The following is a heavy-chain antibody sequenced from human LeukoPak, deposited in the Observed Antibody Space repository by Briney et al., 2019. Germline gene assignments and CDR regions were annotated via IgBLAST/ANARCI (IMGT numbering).Heavy chain of an antibody. V-gene: IGHV1-18*01. D-gene: IGHD3-16*01. Sequence: ASVKVSCKASGYTFTSYGISWVRQAPGQGLEWMGWISAYNGNTNYAQKFQGRVTITADKSTSTAYMELSSLRSEDTAVYYCARDSVSGSHWGQGTLVTVSS. CDR3: ARDSVSGSH. CDR1: GYTFTSYG. J-gene: IGHJ4*02. CDR2: ISAYNGNT.